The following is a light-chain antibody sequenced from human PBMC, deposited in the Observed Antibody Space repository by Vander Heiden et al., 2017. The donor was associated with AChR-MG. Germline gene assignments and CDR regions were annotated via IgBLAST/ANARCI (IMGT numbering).Light chain of an antibody. J-gene: IGKJ2*01. CDR1: QSISSY. Sequence: DIQMTQSPSSLSASVADRVTITFRASQSISSYVKWEQQKTGKAPKLLIYAASSVQSGVPSRCSGSGSGTDFTLTSSSLQPEDVATYYCQQSYRTRRTFGQGTKLEIK. CDR3: QQSYRTRRT. CDR2: AAS. V-gene: IGKV1-39*01.